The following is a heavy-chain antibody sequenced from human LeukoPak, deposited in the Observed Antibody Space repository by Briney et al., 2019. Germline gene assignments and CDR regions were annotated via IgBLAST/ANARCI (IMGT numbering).Heavy chain of an antibody. Sequence: SQTLSLTCTVSGGSISSGGYYWSWIRQHPGKGLEWIGYIYYSGSTYYNPSLKSRVTISVDTSKNQFSLKLSSVTAADTAVYCCAREDFNYYDSSGYYFDYWGQGTLVTVSS. J-gene: IGHJ4*02. CDR2: IYYSGST. V-gene: IGHV4-31*03. CDR1: GGSISSGGYY. CDR3: AREDFNYYDSSGYYFDY. D-gene: IGHD3-22*01.